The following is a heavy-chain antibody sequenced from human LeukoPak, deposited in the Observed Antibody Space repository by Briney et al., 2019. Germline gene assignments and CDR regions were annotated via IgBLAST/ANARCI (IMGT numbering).Heavy chain of an antibody. V-gene: IGHV4-38-2*02. CDR2: IYHSGST. D-gene: IGHD3-9*01. CDR1: GYSISSGYY. J-gene: IGHJ5*02. Sequence: SETLSLTCTVSGYSISSGYYWGWIRQPPGKGLEWIGSIYHSGSTYYNPSLKSRVTISVDTSKNQFSLKLSSVTAADTAVYYCARQLTYYDILTGYFHWFDPWGQGTLVTVSS. CDR3: ARQLTYYDILTGYFHWFDP.